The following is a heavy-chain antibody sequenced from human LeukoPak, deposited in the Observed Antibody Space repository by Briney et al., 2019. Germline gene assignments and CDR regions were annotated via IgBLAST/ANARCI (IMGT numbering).Heavy chain of an antibody. CDR1: GGTFSSYA. CDR2: IIPIFGIA. CDR3: ARENRVVVAANYYYYGMDV. D-gene: IGHD2-15*01. V-gene: IGHV1-69*04. Sequence: ASVKVSCKASGGTFSSYAISWVRQAPGQGLEWIGRIIPIFGIANYAQKFQGRVTITADKSTSTAYMELSSLRSEDTAVYYCARENRVVVAANYYYYGMDVWGQGTTVTVSS. J-gene: IGHJ6*02.